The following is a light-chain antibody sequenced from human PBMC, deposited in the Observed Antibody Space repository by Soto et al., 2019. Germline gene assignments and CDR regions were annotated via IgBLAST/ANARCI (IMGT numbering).Light chain of an antibody. J-gene: IGKJ2*01. CDR3: QQYINWPET. V-gene: IGKV3-15*01. CDR1: QSVSSN. CDR2: GAS. Sequence: EIVMTQSPDTLSVSPGERATLSCRASQSVSSNLAWYQQKPGQAPRLLISGASTRATGIPVRFSGSGSGTVFTLTISSLQSEDFGVYYCQQYINWPETFGQGTKLEIK.